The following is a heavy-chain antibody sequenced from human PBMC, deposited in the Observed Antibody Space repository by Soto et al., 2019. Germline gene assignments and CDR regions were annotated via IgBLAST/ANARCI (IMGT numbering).Heavy chain of an antibody. CDR1: GGSISSYY. Sequence: SETLSLTCTVSGGSISSYYWSWIRQPPGKGLEWIGYIYYSGSTNYNPSLKSRVTISVDTSKNQVSLKLSSVTAADTAVYYCARDDHSSSWYWFDPWGQGILVTVSS. D-gene: IGHD6-13*01. J-gene: IGHJ5*02. V-gene: IGHV4-59*01. CDR2: IYYSGST. CDR3: ARDDHSSSWYWFDP.